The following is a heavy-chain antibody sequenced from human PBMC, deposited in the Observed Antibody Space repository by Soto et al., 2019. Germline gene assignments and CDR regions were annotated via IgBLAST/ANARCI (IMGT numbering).Heavy chain of an antibody. CDR2: ISAYNGNT. CDR3: ARDTPYSGYDLAFDY. V-gene: IGHV1-18*01. J-gene: IGHJ4*02. CDR1: GYTFTSYG. D-gene: IGHD5-12*01. Sequence: GSVKVSCKASGYTFTSYGISWVRQAPGQGLEWMGWISAYNGNTNYAQKLQGRVTMTTDTSTSTAYMELRSLRSDDTAVYYCARDTPYSGYDLAFDYWGQGTLVTVSS.